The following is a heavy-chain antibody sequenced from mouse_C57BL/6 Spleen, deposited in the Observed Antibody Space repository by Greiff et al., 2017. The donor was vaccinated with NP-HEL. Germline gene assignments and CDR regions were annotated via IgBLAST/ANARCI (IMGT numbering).Heavy chain of an antibody. CDR2: IRNKAYGYTT. V-gene: IGHV7-3*01. CDR3: ARYAIFLDV. Sequence: EVKLMESGGGLVQPGGSLSLSCAASGFTFTDYYMSWVRQPPGKALEWLGFIRNKAYGYTTEYSASVKGRFTISRDNSQSILYLQMNALRAEDSATYYCARYAIFLDVWGTGTTVTVSS. D-gene: IGHD1-3*01. J-gene: IGHJ1*03. CDR1: GFTFTDYY.